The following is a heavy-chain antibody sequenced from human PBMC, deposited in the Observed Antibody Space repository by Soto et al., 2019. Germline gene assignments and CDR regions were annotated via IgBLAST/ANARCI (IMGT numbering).Heavy chain of an antibody. CDR2: IIPILGIA. J-gene: IGHJ6*03. Sequence: QVQLVQSGAAVKPPGSSVKVSCKASVGTFRSYTISWVRQAPGQGLEWMGRIIPILGIANYAQKFQGRVTITADKSTSTAYIELRSMRSEDTAVYYCAREYNCSSTSCFAYYYCYMDVWGKGTTVNVSS. CDR1: VGTFRSYT. V-gene: IGHV1-69*02. D-gene: IGHD2-2*01. CDR3: AREYNCSSTSCFAYYYCYMDV.